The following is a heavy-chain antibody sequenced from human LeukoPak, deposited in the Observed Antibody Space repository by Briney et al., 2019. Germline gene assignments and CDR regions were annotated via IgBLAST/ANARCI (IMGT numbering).Heavy chain of an antibody. Sequence: SVKVSCKASGGTFSSYAISWVRQAPGQGLEWMGGIIPIFGTANYAQKFQGRVTITTDESTSTAYMELSSLRSEDTAVYYCARGGGTAMDSWGYYYYMDVWGKGTTVTVSS. CDR1: GGTFSSYA. CDR3: ARGGGTAMDSWGYYYYMDV. V-gene: IGHV1-69*05. J-gene: IGHJ6*03. D-gene: IGHD5-18*01. CDR2: IIPIFGTA.